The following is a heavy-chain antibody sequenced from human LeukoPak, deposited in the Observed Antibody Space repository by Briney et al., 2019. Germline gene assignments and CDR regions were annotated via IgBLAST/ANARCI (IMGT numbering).Heavy chain of an antibody. D-gene: IGHD3-3*01. Sequence: ASVKVSCKASGYTFTSYGISWVRQAPGQGLEWMGWISAYNGNTNYAQKLQGRVTMTTDTSTSTAYMELRSLRSEDTAVYYCARMYYDFWSGSGLYYYYGMDVWGQGTTVTVSS. CDR3: ARMYYDFWSGSGLYYYYGMDV. V-gene: IGHV1-18*01. CDR2: ISAYNGNT. CDR1: GYTFTSYG. J-gene: IGHJ6*02.